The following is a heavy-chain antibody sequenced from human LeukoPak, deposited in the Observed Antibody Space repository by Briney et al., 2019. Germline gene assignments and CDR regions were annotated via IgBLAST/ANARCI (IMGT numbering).Heavy chain of an antibody. J-gene: IGHJ5*02. V-gene: IGHV1-3*01. CDR1: GYTFTSYI. Sequence: ASVKVSCKASGYTFTSYIMHWVRQAPGQRLEWMGWINAGNGNTKYSQNFQGRVTITRDTSASTAYMGLSSLRSEDTAVYYCARVPECGSGCSRFDPWGQGTLVTVSS. CDR3: ARVPECGSGCSRFDP. D-gene: IGHD6-19*01. CDR2: INAGNGNT.